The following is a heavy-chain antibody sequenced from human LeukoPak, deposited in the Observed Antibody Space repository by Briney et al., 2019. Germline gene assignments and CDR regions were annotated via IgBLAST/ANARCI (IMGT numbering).Heavy chain of an antibody. J-gene: IGHJ3*02. CDR2: IWYDGSNK. CDR1: GFTFSSYG. V-gene: IGHV3-33*01. D-gene: IGHD2-2*01. Sequence: GRSLRLSCAASGFTFSSYGMHWVRQAPGKGLEGVAVIWYDGSNKYYADSVKVRFTISRDNSKNTLYLQMNSLRAQDTAVYYCASDIVVVPAASDAFDIWGQGTMVTVSS. CDR3: ASDIVVVPAASDAFDI.